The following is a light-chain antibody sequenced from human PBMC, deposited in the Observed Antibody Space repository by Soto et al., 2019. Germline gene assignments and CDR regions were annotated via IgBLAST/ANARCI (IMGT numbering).Light chain of an antibody. CDR1: QSVGSSY. Sequence: ETVLTQAKGTMSLSPVERATLCCRASQSVGSSYLAWYQQKPGQAPRLLIYGTSSRATGIPARFSGSGSGTDFTLTISRLEPEDFAVYYCQQFGRSLTFGGGTKVDIK. V-gene: IGKV3-20*01. CDR3: QQFGRSLT. J-gene: IGKJ4*01. CDR2: GTS.